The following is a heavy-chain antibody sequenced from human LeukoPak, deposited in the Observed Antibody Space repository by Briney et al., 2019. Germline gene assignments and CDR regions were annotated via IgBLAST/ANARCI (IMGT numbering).Heavy chain of an antibody. D-gene: IGHD4-23*01. CDR1: GFTFSSYS. Sequence: GGSLRLSCAASGFTFSSYSMNWVRQAPGKGLEWVSSISSSSSYIYYADSVKGRFTISRDNAKNSLYLQMNSLRAEDTAVYYCARDFNSTHGAFDIWGQGTMVTVSS. CDR3: ARDFNSTHGAFDI. V-gene: IGHV3-21*01. CDR2: ISSSSSYI. J-gene: IGHJ3*02.